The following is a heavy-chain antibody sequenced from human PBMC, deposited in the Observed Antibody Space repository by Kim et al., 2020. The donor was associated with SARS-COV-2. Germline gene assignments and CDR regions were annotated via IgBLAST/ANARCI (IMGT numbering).Heavy chain of an antibody. D-gene: IGHD5-12*01. CDR3: AKDKIWWLPDY. Sequence: KYYVDSVQGRFTISRDNSENTLFLQMNSLRPEDTAIYFCAKDKIWWLPDYWGQGTLVTVSS. V-gene: IGHV3-30-3*02. J-gene: IGHJ4*02. CDR2: K.